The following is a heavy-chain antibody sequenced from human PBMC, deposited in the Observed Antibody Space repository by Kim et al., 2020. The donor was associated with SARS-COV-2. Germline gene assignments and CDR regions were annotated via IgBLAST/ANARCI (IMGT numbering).Heavy chain of an antibody. CDR3: AGAMGITIFGVVIVNCFDP. CDR1: GGSISSGGYY. D-gene: IGHD3-3*01. CDR2: IYYSGST. V-gene: IGHV4-31*03. Sequence: SETLSLTCTVSGGSISSGGYYWSWIRQHPGKGLEWIGYIYYSGSTYYNPSLKSRVTISVDTSKNQFSLKLSSVTAADTAVYYCAGAMGITIFGVVIVNCFDPWGQGTLVTVSS. J-gene: IGHJ5*02.